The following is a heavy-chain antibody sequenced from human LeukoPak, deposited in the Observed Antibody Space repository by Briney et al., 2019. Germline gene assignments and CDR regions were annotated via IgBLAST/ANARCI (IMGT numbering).Heavy chain of an antibody. CDR1: GFTFDDYA. CDR3: ARGGNIVVPRFDP. V-gene: IGHV3-20*04. J-gene: IGHJ5*02. Sequence: GGSLRLSCAASGFTFDDYAMSWVRQAPGKGLEWVSVINWNGGSIGYADSVKGRFTISRDNAKNSLYLQMNSLRAEDTALYYCARGGNIVVPRFDPWGQGTLVTVSS. D-gene: IGHD2-15*01. CDR2: INWNGGSI.